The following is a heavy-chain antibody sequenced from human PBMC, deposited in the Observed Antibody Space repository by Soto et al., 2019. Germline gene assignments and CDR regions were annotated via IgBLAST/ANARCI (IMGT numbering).Heavy chain of an antibody. CDR3: ARETDIVVVPAFRFDP. J-gene: IGHJ5*02. Sequence: QVQLVQSGAEVKKPGASVKVSCKASGYTFTSYYMHWVRQAPGQGLEWMGIINPSGGSTSYAPKCQGRVTMTRDKSTSTVYMELSSLRSEDTAVYYCARETDIVVVPAFRFDPWGQGTLVTVSS. CDR2: INPSGGST. D-gene: IGHD2-2*01. CDR1: GYTFTSYY. V-gene: IGHV1-46*03.